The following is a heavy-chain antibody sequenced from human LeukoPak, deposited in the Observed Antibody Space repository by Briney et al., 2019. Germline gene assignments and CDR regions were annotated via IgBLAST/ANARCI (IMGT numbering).Heavy chain of an antibody. J-gene: IGHJ5*02. CDR3: TTDPHLGYGSGSYYTLSWFDP. CDR2: IKSKTVGGTT. V-gene: IGHV3-15*01. Sequence: GGSLRLSCAASGFTFSNAWMSWVRQAPGKGLEWVGRIKSKTVGGTTDYAAPVKGRFTISRDDSKNTLYLQMNSLKTEDTAVYYCTTDPHLGYGSGSYYTLSWFDPWGQGTLVTVSS. D-gene: IGHD3-10*01. CDR1: GFTFSNAW.